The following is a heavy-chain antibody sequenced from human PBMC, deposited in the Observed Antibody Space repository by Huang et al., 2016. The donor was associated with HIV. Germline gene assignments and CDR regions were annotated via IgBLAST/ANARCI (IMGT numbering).Heavy chain of an antibody. Sequence: QLHLQQSGPGLVRPSETLSLICTVSGGSITSSNHYWGWIRQTPGKGLEWIGNFYYSGDAYSTPSLQNRVSISIDTSKSQFSLRLSSVIATDTAVYYCASGEYGKNAYDIWGQGTVVTVSA. J-gene: IGHJ3*02. V-gene: IGHV4-39*01. D-gene: IGHD2-2*01. CDR3: ASGEYGKNAYDI. CDR1: GGSITSSNHY. CDR2: FYYSGDA.